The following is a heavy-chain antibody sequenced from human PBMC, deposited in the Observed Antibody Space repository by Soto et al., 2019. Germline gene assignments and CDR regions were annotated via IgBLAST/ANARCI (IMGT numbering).Heavy chain of an antibody. J-gene: IGHJ4*02. CDR1: GGSISSYY. V-gene: IGHV4-59*01. CDR2: IYHSGST. CDR3: ARSHCSSTSCSYYFDY. Sequence: QVQLQESGPGLVKPSETLSLTCTVSGGSISSYYWSWIRQFPGKGLEWIGFIYHSGSTNYNPSLKSRVTILGETSKNQFSLKVSSVTAADTAVYYCARSHCSSTSCSYYFDYWGQGTLVTVSS. D-gene: IGHD2-2*01.